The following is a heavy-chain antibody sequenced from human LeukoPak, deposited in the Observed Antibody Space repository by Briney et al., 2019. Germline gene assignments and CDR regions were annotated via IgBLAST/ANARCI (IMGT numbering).Heavy chain of an antibody. Sequence: SETLSLTCTVSGGSINDYYWSWIRQPPGKGLEWIGSIYHSGSTYYNPSLKSRVTISVDTSKNQFSLKLSSVTAADTAVYYCARVTDRHFDYWGQGTLVTVSS. J-gene: IGHJ4*02. CDR2: IYHSGST. CDR1: GGSINDYY. V-gene: IGHV4-38-2*02. D-gene: IGHD4-11*01. CDR3: ARVTDRHFDY.